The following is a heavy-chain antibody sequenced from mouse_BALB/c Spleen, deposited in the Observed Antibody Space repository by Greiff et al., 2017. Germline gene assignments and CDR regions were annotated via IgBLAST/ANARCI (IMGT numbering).Heavy chain of an antibody. Sequence: EVQLQQSGPELMKPGASVKISCKASGYSFTSYYMHWVKQSHGKSLEWIGYIDPFNGGTSYNQKFKGKATLTVDKSSSTAYMHLSSLTSEDSAVYYCARWGGNYGFAYWGQGTLVTVSA. CDR2: IDPFNGGT. CDR1: GYSFTSYY. V-gene: IGHV1S135*01. J-gene: IGHJ3*01. CDR3: ARWGGNYGFAY. D-gene: IGHD2-1*01.